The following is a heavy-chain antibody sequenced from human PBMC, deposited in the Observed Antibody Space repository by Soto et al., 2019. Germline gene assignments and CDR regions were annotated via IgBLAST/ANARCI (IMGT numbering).Heavy chain of an antibody. CDR2: IYYSGST. CDR3: ARGYCSGGKCYSTFFDY. Sequence: SETLSLTCTVSGGSISNYYWSWIRQPPGKGLEWIGYIYYSGSTDYNPSVQSRVSISVDTSKNQFALNLSSVTAADTAVYYCARGYCSGGKCYSTFFDYWGQGTLVTVSS. J-gene: IGHJ4*02. D-gene: IGHD2-15*01. CDR1: GGSISNYY. V-gene: IGHV4-59*08.